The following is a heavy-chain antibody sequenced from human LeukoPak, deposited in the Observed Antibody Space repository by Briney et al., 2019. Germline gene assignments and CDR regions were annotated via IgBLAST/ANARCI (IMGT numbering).Heavy chain of an antibody. D-gene: IGHD3-22*01. CDR3: ARRKDPWFTFDY. CDR2: MNPNSGGT. CDR1: GXSFTSYC. V-gene: IGHV1-2*02. J-gene: IGHJ4*02. Sequence: GESLKISFKGSGXSFTSYCIGWVRQMPGKGLEWMGWMNPNSGGTNYAQKFQGRVTMTRDTSISTAYMELSRLRSDDTAVYYCARRKDPWFTFDYWGQGTLVTVSS.